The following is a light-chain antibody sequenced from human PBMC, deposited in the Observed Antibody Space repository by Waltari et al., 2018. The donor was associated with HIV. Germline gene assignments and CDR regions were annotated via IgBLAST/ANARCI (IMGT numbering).Light chain of an antibody. CDR3: HQYAGLPRT. CDR1: QSVSGRH. Sequence: EIVLTQSPGTLSLSPGERATLSCRASQSVSGRHLAWYQQRPGQPPRLLVYGASSRATGIPDRFSGSGSGTDFTLTITRLEPEDFAVYYCHQYAGLPRTFGQGTKLEIK. CDR2: GAS. V-gene: IGKV3-20*01. J-gene: IGKJ2*01.